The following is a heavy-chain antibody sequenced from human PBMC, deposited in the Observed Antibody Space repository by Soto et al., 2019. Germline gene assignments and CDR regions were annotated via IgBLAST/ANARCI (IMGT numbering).Heavy chain of an antibody. CDR2: INHSGST. V-gene: IGHV4-34*01. D-gene: IGHD6-19*01. CDR3: ARGRKGSGWYSVDS. CDR1: GGSFSGYY. Sequence: QVQLQQWGAGLLKPSETLSLTCAVYGGSFSGYYWSWIRQPPGKGLECIGEINHSGSTNYNPSLKSGATKSVDTSKNQFSLKLSSVTAADTAVYYCARGRKGSGWYSVDSWGQGTLVTVSS. J-gene: IGHJ4*02.